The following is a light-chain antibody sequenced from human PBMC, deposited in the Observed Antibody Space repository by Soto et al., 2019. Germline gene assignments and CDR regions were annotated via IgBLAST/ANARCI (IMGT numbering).Light chain of an antibody. CDR2: VGS. CDR1: QSLLHSNGYNY. J-gene: IGKJ4*01. Sequence: DIVMTQSPLSLSVTPGEPASISCRSSQSLLHSNGYNYLDWYLQKPGQSPQVLIYVGSNRASGVPDRFSGSGSGTDFTLTISRLEPEDFAVYYCQQYGSSPRTFGGGTKVDI. CDR3: QQYGSSPRT. V-gene: IGKV2-28*01.